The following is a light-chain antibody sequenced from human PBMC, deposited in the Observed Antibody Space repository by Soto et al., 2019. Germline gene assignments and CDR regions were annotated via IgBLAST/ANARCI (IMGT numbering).Light chain of an antibody. CDR3: FSYAGSNNWV. J-gene: IGLJ3*02. Sequence: QSALIQPPSASGSPGQSVTISCTGTSSDVGGYEYVSWFQHHPGKAPKLMIYDVFKRPSGVPDRFSGSKSVNTASLTVSGLRGEDEADYYCFSYAGSNNWVFGGGTKLTVL. CDR1: SSDVGGYEY. V-gene: IGLV2-8*01. CDR2: DVF.